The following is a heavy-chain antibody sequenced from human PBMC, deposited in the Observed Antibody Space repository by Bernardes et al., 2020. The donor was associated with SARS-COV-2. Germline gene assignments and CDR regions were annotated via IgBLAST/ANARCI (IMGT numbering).Heavy chain of an antibody. CDR3: ARTKNYYDILTGYYYYFDY. CDR2: IDWDDDK. J-gene: IGHJ4*02. V-gene: IGHV2-70*01. Sequence: SGPTLVKPTQTLTLTCTFSGFSLSTSGMCVSWIRQPPGKALEWLALIDWDDDKYYSTSLKTRLTISKDTSKNQVDLTMTNMDPVDTATYYCARTKNYYDILTGYYYYFDYWGQGTLVTVSS. CDR1: GFSLSTSGMC. D-gene: IGHD3-9*01.